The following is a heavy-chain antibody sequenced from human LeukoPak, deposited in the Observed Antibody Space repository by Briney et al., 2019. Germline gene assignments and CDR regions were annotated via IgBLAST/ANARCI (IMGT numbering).Heavy chain of an antibody. V-gene: IGHV4-4*02. D-gene: IGHD3-22*01. CDR1: GGSISSNNW. Sequence: PSETLSLTCAVSGGSISSNNWWSWVRQTPGKGLEWIAEIYYGGSTNYNPSLKSRVTISVDTSKNQFSLKLSSVTAADTAVYYCVRDHYYNSSGYTFGYWGQGTLVTVSS. J-gene: IGHJ4*02. CDR2: IYYGGST. CDR3: VRDHYYNSSGYTFGY.